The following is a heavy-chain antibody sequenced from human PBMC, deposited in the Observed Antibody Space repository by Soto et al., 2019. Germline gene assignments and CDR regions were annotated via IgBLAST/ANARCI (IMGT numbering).Heavy chain of an antibody. D-gene: IGHD2-2*01. Sequence: GGSLRLSCAASGFTFSSYGMHWVRQAPGKGLEWVAVIWYDGSNKYYADSVKGRFTISRDNSKNTLYLQMNSLRAEDTAVYYCARGLGYCSSTSCYGPSTFDYWGQGTLVTVSS. J-gene: IGHJ4*02. CDR3: ARGLGYCSSTSCYGPSTFDY. CDR1: GFTFSSYG. V-gene: IGHV3-33*01. CDR2: IWYDGSNK.